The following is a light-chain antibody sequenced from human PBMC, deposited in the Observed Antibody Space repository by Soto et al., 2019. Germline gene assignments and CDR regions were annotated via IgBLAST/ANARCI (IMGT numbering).Light chain of an antibody. CDR3: QQSYSTTHVT. CDR2: AAS. CDR1: QSISSY. Sequence: DIQMTQSPSSLSASVGDRVTITCRASQSISSYLNWYQQKPGKAPKLLIYAASSLQSRVPSRFSGSGSGTDFTLTISSLQPEDFATYYCQQSYSTTHVTFGQGTKVEVK. J-gene: IGKJ1*01. V-gene: IGKV1-39*01.